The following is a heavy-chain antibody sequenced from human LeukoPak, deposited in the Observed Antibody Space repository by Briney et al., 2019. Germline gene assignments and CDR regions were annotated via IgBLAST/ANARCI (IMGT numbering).Heavy chain of an antibody. J-gene: IGHJ6*03. V-gene: IGHV1-46*01. CDR3: ARDERRFGVVVAAMNYYYYMDV. D-gene: IGHD2-15*01. CDR2: INPSGGST. Sequence: ASVKVSCKASGYTFTPYSMHWVRQAPGQGLEWMGVINPSGGSTNYAQKSQGRVTVTRDTSTSTVYMDLSSLRSEDTAVYYCARDERRFGVVVAAMNYYYYMDVWGKGTTVTVSS. CDR1: GYTFTPYS.